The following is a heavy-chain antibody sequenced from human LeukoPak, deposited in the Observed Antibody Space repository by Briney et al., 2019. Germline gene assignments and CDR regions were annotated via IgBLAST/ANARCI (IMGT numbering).Heavy chain of an antibody. J-gene: IGHJ4*02. CDR3: ASTQTLDY. Sequence: PGGSLRLSCVASGFSFSSYWMSWVRQAPGKGLEWVANIKYDESEKYYVDSVKGRFTISRDNAKNLLYLQMNSLRAEDTAVYYCASTQTLDYWGQGTLVTVSS. CDR2: IKYDESEK. V-gene: IGHV3-7*01. CDR1: GFSFSSYW. D-gene: IGHD2/OR15-2a*01.